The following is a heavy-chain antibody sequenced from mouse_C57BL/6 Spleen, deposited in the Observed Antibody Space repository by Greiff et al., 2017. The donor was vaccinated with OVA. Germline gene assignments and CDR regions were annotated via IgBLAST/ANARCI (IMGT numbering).Heavy chain of an antibody. CDR3: ARDGSSQYYFDD. D-gene: IGHD1-1*01. CDR2: IDPSDSET. Sequence: QVQLQQPGAELVRPGSSVKLSCKASGYTFTSYWMHWVKQRPIQGLEWIGNIDPSDSETHYNQKFKDKATLTVDKSSSTAYMQLSSLTSEDSAVYYCARDGSSQYYFDDWGQGTTLTVSS. V-gene: IGHV1-52*01. CDR1: GYTFTSYW. J-gene: IGHJ2*01.